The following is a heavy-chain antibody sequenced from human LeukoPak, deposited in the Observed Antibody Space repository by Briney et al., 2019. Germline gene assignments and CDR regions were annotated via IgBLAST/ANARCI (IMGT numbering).Heavy chain of an antibody. V-gene: IGHV1-2*06. CDR3: ARVLSESYPNDY. Sequence: ASVKVSCKASGYTFIRYHMHWVRQAPGQGLEWMGRINPNSGGTNYAQKFQGRVTMTWDTSITTAYLKLSRLRSDDTAVYYCARVLSESYPNDYWGQGTLVTVSS. J-gene: IGHJ4*02. CDR2: INPNSGGT. D-gene: IGHD1-26*01. CDR1: GYTFIRYH.